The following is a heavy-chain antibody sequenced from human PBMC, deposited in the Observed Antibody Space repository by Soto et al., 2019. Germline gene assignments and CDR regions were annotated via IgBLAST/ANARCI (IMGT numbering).Heavy chain of an antibody. D-gene: IGHD2-8*02. CDR3: ARDTGGYYLDS. Sequence: QVQLLESGPGLVKPSETLSLTCTIYGDSISSYFWSWIRQPPGKGLEWIGYIHYSGTTVYSPSLKSRVTLSIDTSEIQFTLNLTSVTAADTAVYFCARDTGGYYLDSWGQGRLVTVSS. J-gene: IGHJ4*01. CDR2: IHYSGTT. CDR1: GDSISSYF. V-gene: IGHV4-59*01.